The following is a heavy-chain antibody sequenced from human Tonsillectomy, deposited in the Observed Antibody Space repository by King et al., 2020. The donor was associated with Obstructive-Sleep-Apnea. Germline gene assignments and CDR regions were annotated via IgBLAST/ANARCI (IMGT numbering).Heavy chain of an antibody. CDR3: ARVEGIAAAGGMDV. V-gene: IGHV4-39*07. J-gene: IGHJ6*02. CDR1: GGSISSSSYY. CDR2: IYYSGST. D-gene: IGHD6-13*01. Sequence: QLQESGPGLVKPSETLSLTCTVSGGSISSSSYYWGWIRQPPGKGLEWIGSIYYSGSTYYNPPLKSRVTITVDTSKNQFSLKLSSVTAADTAVYYCARVEGIAAAGGMDVWGQGTTVTVSS.